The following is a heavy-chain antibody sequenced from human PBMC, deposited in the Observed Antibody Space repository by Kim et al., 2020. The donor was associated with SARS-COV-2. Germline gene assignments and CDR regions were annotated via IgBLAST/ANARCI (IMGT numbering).Heavy chain of an antibody. CDR2: ISYDGSKK. Sequence: GGSLRLSCAASGFSFSSVAMHWVRHVPGKGLDWVAFISYDGSKKYYADSVKGQFTISRDNSKKTLYLQMNTLRPEDTGVYYCAAVGPYFGYWGQGTLVTVSS. CDR3: AAVGPYFGY. V-gene: IGHV3-30*04. J-gene: IGHJ4*02. CDR1: GFSFSSVA.